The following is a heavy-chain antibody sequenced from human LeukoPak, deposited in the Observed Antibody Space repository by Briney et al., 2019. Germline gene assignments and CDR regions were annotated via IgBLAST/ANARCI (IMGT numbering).Heavy chain of an antibody. CDR1: GFTFSSHL. CDR2: VKSDGTAT. V-gene: IGHV3-74*01. Sequence: QPGGSLRLSCAASGFTFSSHLMHWVRQAQGTGLVWVSSVKSDGTATNYADSVKGRFTISRDNAKNTLYLQMNSLRVEDTAVYYCVRKFATEDWGQGTLVTVSS. J-gene: IGHJ4*02. CDR3: VRKFATED.